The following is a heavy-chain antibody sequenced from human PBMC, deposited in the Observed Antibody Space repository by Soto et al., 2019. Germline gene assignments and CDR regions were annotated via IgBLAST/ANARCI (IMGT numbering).Heavy chain of an antibody. CDR1: GFTLSSYA. CDR3: AKDRYGDYALDY. V-gene: IGHV3-23*01. Sequence: EVQLLESGGGLVQPGGSLRLSCAASGFTLSSYAMTWVRQAPGKGLEWVSAISGSGGSTYYADSVKGRFTVSRDSSKNTLFLQLNSLRAEDTAVYYCAKDRYGDYALDYWGRGTLVTVSS. J-gene: IGHJ4*02. D-gene: IGHD4-17*01. CDR2: ISGSGGST.